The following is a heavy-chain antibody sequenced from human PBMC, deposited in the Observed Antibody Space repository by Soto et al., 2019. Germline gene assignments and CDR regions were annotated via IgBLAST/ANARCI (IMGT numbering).Heavy chain of an antibody. V-gene: IGHV4-30-4*01. CDR1: GGSIISGDYY. J-gene: IGHJ6*02. Sequence: KASETLSLTCTVSGGSIISGDYYLVCIRQPPGKGLEWIGYIYYSGSTYYNPSLKSRVTISVDTSKNQFSLKLSSVTAADTAVYYCARARVSYYYYYGMDVWGQGTTVTVSS. CDR2: IYYSGST. CDR3: ARARVSYYYYYGMDV. D-gene: IGHD3-10*01.